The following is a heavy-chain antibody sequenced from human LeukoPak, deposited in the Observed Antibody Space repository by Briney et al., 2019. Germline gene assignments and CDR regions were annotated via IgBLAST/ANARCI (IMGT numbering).Heavy chain of an antibody. CDR1: GFIFSVYG. J-gene: IGHJ4*02. CDR2: IRYDESNT. D-gene: IGHD4-17*01. Sequence: GGSVRLSCAASGFIFSVYGIHWARQAPGKALEGVAFIRYDESNTYYGDSVKRRFTIYRDNSKNTVHLQMNSLRAEDTAVYYCARGLTYGPYINFDYWGQGTLVTVSS. V-gene: IGHV3-30*02. CDR3: ARGLTYGPYINFDY.